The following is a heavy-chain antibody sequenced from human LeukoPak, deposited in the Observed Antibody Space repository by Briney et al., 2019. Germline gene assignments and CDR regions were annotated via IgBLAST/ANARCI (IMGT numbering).Heavy chain of an antibody. J-gene: IGHJ4*02. D-gene: IGHD3-3*01. CDR1: GFTFSNYW. CDR3: ARDDFWSGYYADY. Sequence: GGSLRLSCAASGFTFSNYWMSWVRQAPGKGLDWVANINQDGSERYYVDSVKGRFSISRDNAKNSLYLQMNSLRAEDTAVYYCARDDFWSGYYADYWGQGTLVTVSS. V-gene: IGHV3-7*01. CDR2: INQDGSER.